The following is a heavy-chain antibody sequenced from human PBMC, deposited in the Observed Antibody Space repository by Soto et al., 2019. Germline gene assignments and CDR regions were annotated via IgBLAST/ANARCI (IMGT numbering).Heavy chain of an antibody. CDR1: GFTFSSYV. J-gene: IGHJ4*02. V-gene: IGHV3-23*01. D-gene: IGHD6-13*01. CDR2: ISGSGGGT. CDR3: AKDLDSSRIFEY. Sequence: VQLLESGGGLVQPGGSLRLSCAASGFTFSSYVMTWVRQAPGKGLEWVSAISGSGGGTYYADSVKGRFTISRDNSKNTLYLQMNSLRAEDTAVYYCAKDLDSSRIFEYWGQGTLVTVSS.